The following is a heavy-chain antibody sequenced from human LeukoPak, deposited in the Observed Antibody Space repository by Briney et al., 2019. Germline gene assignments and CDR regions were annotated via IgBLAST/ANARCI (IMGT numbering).Heavy chain of an antibody. Sequence: QPGGSLRLSCAASGFTVSSNYMSWVRQAPGKGLEWVSIIYSGGSTYYADSVKGRFTISRDNSKNTLFLQMSSLRAEDTAIYYCAKGITYSFANWGSAQFDYWGQGTLVTVSS. D-gene: IGHD7-27*01. CDR3: AKGITYSFANWGSAQFDY. CDR1: GFTVSSNY. CDR2: IYSGGST. J-gene: IGHJ4*02. V-gene: IGHV3-53*01.